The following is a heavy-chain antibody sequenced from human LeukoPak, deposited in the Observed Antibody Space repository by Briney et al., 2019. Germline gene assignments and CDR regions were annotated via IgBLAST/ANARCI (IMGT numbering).Heavy chain of an antibody. Sequence: GGSLRLSCAVSGFTFNDCAMSWVRQAPGKGLEWVSDINGSGDRTYYADSVKGRFTISRDNSKNTLYLQMDSLRAEDTAIYYCARCGSYLNYYYMDVWGKGTTVTVSS. CDR1: GFTFNDCA. D-gene: IGHD1-26*01. J-gene: IGHJ6*03. CDR2: INGSGDRT. CDR3: ARCGSYLNYYYMDV. V-gene: IGHV3-23*01.